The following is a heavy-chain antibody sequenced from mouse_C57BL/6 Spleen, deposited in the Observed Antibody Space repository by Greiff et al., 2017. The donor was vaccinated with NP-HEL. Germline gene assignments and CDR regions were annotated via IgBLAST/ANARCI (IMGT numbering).Heavy chain of an antibody. Sequence: QVQLQQPGAELVMPGASVKLSCKASGYTFTSYWMHWVKQRPGQGLEWIGEIDPSDSYTNYNQKFKGKSTLTVDKSSSTAYMQLSSLTSEDSAVYYCARPVYYSNSYAMDYWGQGTSVTVSS. CDR3: ARPVYYSNSYAMDY. V-gene: IGHV1-69*01. CDR2: IDPSDSYT. J-gene: IGHJ4*01. D-gene: IGHD2-5*01. CDR1: GYTFTSYW.